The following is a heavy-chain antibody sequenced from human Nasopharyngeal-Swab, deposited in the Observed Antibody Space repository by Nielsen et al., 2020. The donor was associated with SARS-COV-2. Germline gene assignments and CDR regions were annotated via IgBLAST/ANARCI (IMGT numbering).Heavy chain of an antibody. Sequence: SVLVLCKASGGTFSSYAISWVRQAPGQGLEWMGGIIPIFGTANYAQKFQGSVTITADESTSTAYMELSSLRSEDTAVYYCARIMVRGVIISGYYYGMDVWGQETTVTVSS. V-gene: IGHV1-69*13. CDR3: ARIMVRGVIISGYYYGMDV. J-gene: IGHJ6*02. D-gene: IGHD3-10*01. CDR2: IIPIFGTA. CDR1: GGTFSSYA.